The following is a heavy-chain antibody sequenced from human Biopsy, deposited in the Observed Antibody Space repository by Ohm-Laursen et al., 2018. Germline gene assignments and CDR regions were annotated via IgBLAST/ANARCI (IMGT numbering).Heavy chain of an antibody. CDR3: AREQLMVFAMDV. J-gene: IGHJ6*02. D-gene: IGHD2-8*01. V-gene: IGHV3-48*01. Sequence: LRLSCAASGFRFSGYHMNWVRQAPGKGLEWLSYIKSDSSTIYYADSVKGRFTISRDNAKNSLFLQMNSLRAEDTAVYYCAREQLMVFAMDVWGQGTTVTVSS. CDR1: GFRFSGYH. CDR2: IKSDSSTI.